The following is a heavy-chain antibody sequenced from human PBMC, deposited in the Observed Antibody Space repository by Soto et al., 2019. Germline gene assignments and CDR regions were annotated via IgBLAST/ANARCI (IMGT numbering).Heavy chain of an antibody. CDR2: MTYDGATK. CDR1: GLTFSTYQ. D-gene: IGHD3-10*01. CDR3: ATGSYHEY. Sequence: QVHLVESGGGVVQPGRSLRLSCVASGLTFSTYQMYWVRQAPGKGLEGVAVMTYDGATKHHADSVKGRFTISRDNSKNTLFLQMNSLRPEDTAVYYCATGSYHEYWGQGTPVTVSS. J-gene: IGHJ4*02. V-gene: IGHV3-30*04.